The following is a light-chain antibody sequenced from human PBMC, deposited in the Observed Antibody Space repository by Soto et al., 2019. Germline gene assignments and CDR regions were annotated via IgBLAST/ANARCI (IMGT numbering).Light chain of an antibody. J-gene: IGKJ1*01. V-gene: IGKV3-20*01. CDR2: GTS. CDR1: QTISRNY. Sequence: EIVLTQSPGTLSLSPGERATLSCRASQTISRNYLAWYEQKPGQAPRLLIYGTSSRATGIPDRFGGSGSGTDFTLTISRLEPEDFAVYYCQQYGDSPQWTVGQGTKVEI. CDR3: QQYGDSPQWT.